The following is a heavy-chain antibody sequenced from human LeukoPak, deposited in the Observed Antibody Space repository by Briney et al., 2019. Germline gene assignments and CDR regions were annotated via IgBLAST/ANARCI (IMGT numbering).Heavy chain of an antibody. J-gene: IGHJ6*02. D-gene: IGHD2-2*01. Sequence: GGSLRLSCAASGFTFSTYWMHWVRQAPGKGLVWVARINPDGTTISYADSVKGRFTISRDNAKNSLYLQMNSLRAEDTALYYCAKDLVPAANIYYGMDVWGQGTTVTVSS. CDR1: GFTFSTYW. CDR3: AKDLVPAANIYYGMDV. CDR2: INPDGTTI. V-gene: IGHV3-74*01.